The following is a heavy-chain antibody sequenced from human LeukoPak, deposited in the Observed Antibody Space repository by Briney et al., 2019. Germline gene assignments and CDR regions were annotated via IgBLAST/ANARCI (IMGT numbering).Heavy chain of an antibody. D-gene: IGHD2-21*02. V-gene: IGHV3-30*18. Sequence: GGSLRLSCAASGFTFSSSGMHWVRQAPGKGLEWVAVISYDGEKTYYGDSVKGRFTISRDNSKNTLFLHMNSLRVDDTAVYYCAKVPPTSVTREGMDVCGQGTMVRVSS. CDR1: GFTFSSSG. J-gene: IGHJ6*01. CDR2: ISYDGEKT. CDR3: AKVPPTSVTREGMDV.